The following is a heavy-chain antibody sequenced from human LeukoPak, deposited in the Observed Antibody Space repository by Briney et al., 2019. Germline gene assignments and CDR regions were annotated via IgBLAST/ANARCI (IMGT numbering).Heavy chain of an antibody. CDR3: ARSLSY. J-gene: IGHJ4*02. CDR2: IYYSGSI. D-gene: IGHD2/OR15-2a*01. V-gene: IGHV4-59*12. Sequence: SETLSLICTVSGASISSYYWSWIRQPPGKGLEWIGDIYYSGSIKYNPSLKSRVTISVDTSKNQFSLKLSSVTAADTAVYYCARSLSYWGQGTLVTVSS. CDR1: GASISSYY.